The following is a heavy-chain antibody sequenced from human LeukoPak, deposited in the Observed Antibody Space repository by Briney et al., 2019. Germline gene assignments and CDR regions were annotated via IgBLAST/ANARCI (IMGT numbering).Heavy chain of an antibody. Sequence: SETLSLTCTVYGGSFSGYYWSWIRQPPGKGLEWIGEINHSGSTNYNPSLKSRVTISVDTSKNQFSLKLSSVTAADTAVYYCARVAYYYDSSGYYGMVYAPNWFDPWGQGTLVTVSS. CDR1: GGSFSGYY. CDR2: INHSGST. CDR3: ARVAYYYDSSGYYGMVYAPNWFDP. V-gene: IGHV4-34*01. J-gene: IGHJ5*02. D-gene: IGHD3-22*01.